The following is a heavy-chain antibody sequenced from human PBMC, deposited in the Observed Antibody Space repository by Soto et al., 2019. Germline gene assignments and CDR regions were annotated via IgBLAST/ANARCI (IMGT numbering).Heavy chain of an antibody. CDR3: AKGIYYYDSSGYRRFDY. CDR2: VSVSGVTT. J-gene: IGHJ4*02. CDR1: GFMFNNYA. Sequence: PGGSLRLSCAASGFMFNNYAMSWVRQAPGKGLEWVSTVSVSGVTTYYADSLKGRFTISRDNSKKTVYLQMNRLRADDTAIYYCAKGIYYYDSSGYRRFDYWGQGPMVTVYS. V-gene: IGHV3-23*01. D-gene: IGHD3-22*01.